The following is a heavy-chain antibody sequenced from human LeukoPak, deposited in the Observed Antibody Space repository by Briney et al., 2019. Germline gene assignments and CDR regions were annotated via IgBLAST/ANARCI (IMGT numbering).Heavy chain of an antibody. CDR3: ARADGTDY. CDR2: INHSGST. Sequence: SETLSLTCAVYGGSFSGYYWSWIRQPPGKGLERIGEINHSGSTNYNPSLKSRVTISVDTSKNQFSLKLSSVTAADTAVYYCARADGTDYWGQGTLVTVSS. V-gene: IGHV4-34*01. CDR1: GGSFSGYY. J-gene: IGHJ4*02.